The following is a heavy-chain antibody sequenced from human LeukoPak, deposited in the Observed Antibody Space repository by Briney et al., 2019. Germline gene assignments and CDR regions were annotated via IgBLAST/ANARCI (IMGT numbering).Heavy chain of an antibody. J-gene: IGHJ5*02. Sequence: GASVTVSCKASGYTFTSYGISWVRQAPGQGLEWMGWVYAYNGNTNYAQKLPGRVTMTIDTSTSTAYTELRSLRSDDTAVYYCARGSSGTEGFDPWGQGTLVTVSS. CDR3: ARGSSGTEGFDP. V-gene: IGHV1-18*01. CDR1: GYTFTSYG. D-gene: IGHD1-26*01. CDR2: VYAYNGNT.